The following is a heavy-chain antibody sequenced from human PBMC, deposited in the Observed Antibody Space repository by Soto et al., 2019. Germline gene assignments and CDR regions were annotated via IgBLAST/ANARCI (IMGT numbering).Heavy chain of an antibody. D-gene: IGHD2-2*01. Sequence: ASVKVSCKASGYTFTVYYMHWVRQAPGQGLEWMGWINPNSGGTNYAQKFQGWVTMTRDTSISTAYMELSRLRSDDTAVYYCARVARYCSNTSCYAWNYMDVWGKGTTVTVSS. J-gene: IGHJ6*03. CDR3: ARVARYCSNTSCYAWNYMDV. V-gene: IGHV1-2*04. CDR2: INPNSGGT. CDR1: GYTFTVYY.